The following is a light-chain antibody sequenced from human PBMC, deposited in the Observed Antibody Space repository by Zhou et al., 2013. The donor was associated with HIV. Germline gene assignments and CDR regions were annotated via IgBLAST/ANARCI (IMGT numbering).Light chain of an antibody. V-gene: IGKV3D-15*01. CDR3: QQYNNWPPQYT. CDR2: GAS. CDR1: QTVNEN. Sequence: EVVLTQSPATLSVSPGERVTLTCRASQTVNENLAWYQQKPGQAPRLLIHGASARATDIPDRFSGGGSGTDFTLTISRVEPEDFAVYYCQQYNNWPPQYTFGQGTKLEIK. J-gene: IGKJ2*01.